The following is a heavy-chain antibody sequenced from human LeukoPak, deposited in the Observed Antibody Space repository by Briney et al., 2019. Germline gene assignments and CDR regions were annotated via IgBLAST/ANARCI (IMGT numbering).Heavy chain of an antibody. CDR1: GFIFSTYE. D-gene: IGHD5-18*01. CDR2: IYSGGST. J-gene: IGHJ4*02. V-gene: IGHV3-53*01. Sequence: PGGSLRLSCAASGFIFSTYEMNWVRQAPGKGLEWVSVIYSGGSTYYADSVKGRFTISRDNSKNTLYPQMNSLRAEDTAVYYCARRGYSYGYVGYWGQGTLVTVSS. CDR3: ARRGYSYGYVGY.